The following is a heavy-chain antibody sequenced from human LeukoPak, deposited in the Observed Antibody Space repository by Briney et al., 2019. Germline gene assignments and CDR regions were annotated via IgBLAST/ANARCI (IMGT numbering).Heavy chain of an antibody. CDR1: GGSISSSNW. D-gene: IGHD4-17*01. Sequence: SETLSLTCAVSGGSISSSNWWSWVRQPPGKGLEWIGEINHSGSTNYNPSLKSRVTISVDTSKNQFSLKLSSVTAADTAVYYCASSRLRRHQWYYYYYMDVWGKGTTVTVSS. CDR2: INHSGST. V-gene: IGHV4-4*02. CDR3: ASSRLRRHQWYYYYYMDV. J-gene: IGHJ6*03.